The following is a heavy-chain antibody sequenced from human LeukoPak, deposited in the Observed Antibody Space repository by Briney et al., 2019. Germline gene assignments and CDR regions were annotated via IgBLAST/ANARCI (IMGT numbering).Heavy chain of an antibody. V-gene: IGHV1-18*04. CDR2: ISTYNGNT. CDR3: AKEADSWFDP. CDR1: GYTFTGYY. J-gene: IGHJ5*02. Sequence: ASVKVSCKASGYTFTGYYMHWVRQAPGQGLEWMGWISTYNGNTKSAQKLQGRVTMTTDTSTNTAYMELRSLRSDDTAVYYCAKEADSWFDPWGQGTLVTVSS. D-gene: IGHD2-15*01.